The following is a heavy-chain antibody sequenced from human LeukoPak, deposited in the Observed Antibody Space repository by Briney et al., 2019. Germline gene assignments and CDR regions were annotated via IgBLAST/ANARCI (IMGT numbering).Heavy chain of an antibody. CDR3: AKDLTMVRGVLNWFDP. D-gene: IGHD3-10*01. J-gene: IGHJ5*02. CDR1: GFTFSSYA. Sequence: GALRLSCAASGFTFSSYAMHWVRQAPGKGLEWVAVISYDGSNKYYADSVKGRFTISRDNSKNTLYLQMNSLRAEDTAVYYCAKDLTMVRGVLNWFDPWGQGTLVTVSS. V-gene: IGHV3-30*04. CDR2: ISYDGSNK.